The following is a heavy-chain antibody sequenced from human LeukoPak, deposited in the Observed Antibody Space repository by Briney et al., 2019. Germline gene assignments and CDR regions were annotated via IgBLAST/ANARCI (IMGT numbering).Heavy chain of an antibody. D-gene: IGHD6-19*01. V-gene: IGHV4-59*08. CDR3: ARRGWYGLAFDI. Sequence: SETLSLTCTVSGGSISNYYWSWIRQPPGKGLEWIGYIYYSGSTNYNPSLKSRVTISVDTSKNQFSLKLSSVTAADTAVYYCARRGWYGLAFDIWGQGTMVTVSS. CDR1: GGSISNYY. J-gene: IGHJ3*02. CDR2: IYYSGST.